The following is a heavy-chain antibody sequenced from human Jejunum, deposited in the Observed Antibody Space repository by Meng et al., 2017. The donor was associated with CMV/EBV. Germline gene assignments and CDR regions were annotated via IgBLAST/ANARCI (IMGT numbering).Heavy chain of an antibody. CDR2: ISHGGIT. Sequence: GQLPQWGAGLLNSSETLSLTCAVYGGSLRPYYWTWIRQIPGKGLEWIGEISHGGITNYNPSLKSRVTLLIDTSKNQFSLKLSSVTAADTAVYYCGMERVNWGQGILVTVSS. D-gene: IGHD1-1*01. CDR3: GMERVN. CDR1: GGSLRPYY. J-gene: IGHJ4*02. V-gene: IGHV4-34*01.